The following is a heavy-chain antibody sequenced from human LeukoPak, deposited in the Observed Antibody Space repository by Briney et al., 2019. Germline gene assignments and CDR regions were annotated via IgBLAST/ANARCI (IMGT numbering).Heavy chain of an antibody. CDR3: ARPYYYDSRIDP. D-gene: IGHD3-22*01. CDR1: GDSMRSSDD. V-gene: IGHV4-38-2*02. J-gene: IGHJ5*02. CDR2: IYDSGST. Sequence: SETLSLTCTVSGDSMRSSDDWGWIRQPPGKGLEWIGSIYDSGSTYYNPSLKSRVTISADTSKNQLSLKLSSVTAADTAVYYCARPYYYDSRIDPWGQGILVTVSS.